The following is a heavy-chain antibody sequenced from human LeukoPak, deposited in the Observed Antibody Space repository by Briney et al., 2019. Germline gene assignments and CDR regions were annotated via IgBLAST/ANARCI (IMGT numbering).Heavy chain of an antibody. CDR1: GDTLNNDD. D-gene: IGHD4-17*01. CDR3: ARGNYGDPNWFDP. J-gene: IGHJ5*02. CDR2: IVPIVEIT. V-gene: IGHV1-69*04. Sequence: SVKVSCKASGDTLNNDDITWVRQAPGRGLEWMGRIVPIVEITNYAESFQGRVTITADKSTNTFYMQLASLMSSDTAIYFCARGNYGDPNWFDPWGQGTLVTVSS.